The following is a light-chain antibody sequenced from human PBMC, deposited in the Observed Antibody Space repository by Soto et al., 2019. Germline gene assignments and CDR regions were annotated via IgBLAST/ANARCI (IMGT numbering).Light chain of an antibody. CDR3: QQYDSSPLT. CDR2: DAS. V-gene: IGKV3-11*01. CDR1: QSVSSY. Sequence: EIVLAQSPTTLSLSPGERATLSFSASQSVSSYLAWYQQKPGKAPRLLIYDASNMATGIPARFSGSGSGTDFTLTISSLEPEDFAVYYCQQYDSSPLTFGQGTKVDIK. J-gene: IGKJ1*01.